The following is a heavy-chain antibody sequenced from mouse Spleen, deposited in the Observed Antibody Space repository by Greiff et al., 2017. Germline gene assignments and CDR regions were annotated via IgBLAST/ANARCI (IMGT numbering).Heavy chain of an antibody. CDR2: ISYDGSN. Sequence: EVQLQESGPGLVKPSQSLSLTCSVTGYSITSGYYWNWIRQFPGNKLEWMGYISYDGSNNYNPSLKNRISITRDTSKNQFFLKLNSVTTEDTATYYCARFDDYDWYFDVWGAGTTVTVSS. CDR1: GYSITSGYY. D-gene: IGHD2-4*01. V-gene: IGHV3-6*01. J-gene: IGHJ1*01. CDR3: ARFDDYDWYFDV.